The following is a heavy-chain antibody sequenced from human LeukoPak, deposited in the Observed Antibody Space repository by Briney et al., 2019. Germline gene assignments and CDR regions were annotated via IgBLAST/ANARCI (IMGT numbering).Heavy chain of an antibody. CDR1: GYTLTGYY. CDR2: INPNSGGT. Sequence: ASVKVSCKASGYTLTGYYMHWVRQAPGQGLEWMGWINPNSGGTNYAQKFQGRVTMTRDTSISTAYMELSRLRSDDTAVYYCARDTVGGYGMDVWGQGTTVTVSS. CDR3: ARDTVGGYGMDV. V-gene: IGHV1-2*02. D-gene: IGHD3-16*01. J-gene: IGHJ6*02.